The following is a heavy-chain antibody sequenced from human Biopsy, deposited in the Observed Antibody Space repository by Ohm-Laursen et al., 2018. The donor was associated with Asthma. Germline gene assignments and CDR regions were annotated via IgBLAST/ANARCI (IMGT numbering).Heavy chain of an antibody. V-gene: IGHV1-69*01. CDR2: VIPIYGTT. CDR1: GDILSSFG. J-gene: IGHJ4*02. Sequence: GSSVKVSCKAHGDILSSFGIKWVRKAPGHGLEWMGGVIPIYGTTHTAQKFQGRVTKTADESTSTAYMELRSLRSDDTAVYYCARDGPVGAPSDYWGQGTLVTVSS. CDR3: ARDGPVGAPSDY. D-gene: IGHD1-26*01.